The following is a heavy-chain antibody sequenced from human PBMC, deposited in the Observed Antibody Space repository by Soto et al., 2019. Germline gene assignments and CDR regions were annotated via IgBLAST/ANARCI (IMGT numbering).Heavy chain of an antibody. CDR2: IGGSGAST. J-gene: IGHJ4*02. CDR1: GFTFTNYN. V-gene: IGHV3-21*01. Sequence: EVQLVDSGGGLVKPGGSLRLSCAASGFTFTNYNMNWVRQAPGKGLEWVSSIGGSGASTYYADSVRGRFTISRDNAKNSRYLQMNRLRAEDTALYYCASAGSLAFWGQGALVTVAS. D-gene: IGHD2-15*01. CDR3: ASAGSLAF.